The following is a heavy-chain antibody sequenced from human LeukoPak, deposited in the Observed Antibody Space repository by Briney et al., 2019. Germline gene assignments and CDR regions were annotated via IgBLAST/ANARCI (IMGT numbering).Heavy chain of an antibody. V-gene: IGHV1-2*02. Sequence: ASVKVSCKASGSTFTGYYMHWVRQAPGQGLEWMGWINPNSGGTDYAQKFQGRATMTRDTSLSTAYMELSRLRSDDTAVYYCARERTLTSCYDYWGQGTLVTVSS. CDR2: INPNSGGT. J-gene: IGHJ4*02. CDR1: GSTFTGYY. CDR3: ARERTLTSCYDY. D-gene: IGHD2-15*01.